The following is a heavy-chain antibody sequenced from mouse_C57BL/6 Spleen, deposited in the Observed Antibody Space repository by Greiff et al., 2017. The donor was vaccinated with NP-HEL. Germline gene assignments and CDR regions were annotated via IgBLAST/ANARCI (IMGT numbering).Heavy chain of an antibody. CDR3: ARSPAITTVAYWYFDV. D-gene: IGHD1-1*01. CDR2: IYPGGGYT. Sequence: VQLKESGAELVRPGTSVKMSCKASGYTFTNYWIGWAKQRPGHGLEWIGDIYPGGGYTNYNEKFKGKATLTADKSSSTAYMQFSSLTSEDSAIYYCARSPAITTVAYWYFDVWGTGTTVTVSS. V-gene: IGHV1-63*01. CDR1: GYTFTNYW. J-gene: IGHJ1*03.